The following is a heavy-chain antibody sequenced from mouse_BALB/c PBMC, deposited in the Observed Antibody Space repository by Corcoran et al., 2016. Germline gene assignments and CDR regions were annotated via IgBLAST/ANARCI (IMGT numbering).Heavy chain of an antibody. CDR3: ARWDLYFDV. CDR2: IDPANGNT. J-gene: IGHJ1*01. CDR1: GFNIKDTY. V-gene: IGHV14-3*02. Sequence: EVQLPQSGAELVKPGASVKLSCTASGFNIKDTYMHRVKQRPAQGLEWIGRIDPANGNTKYDPKFQGKATITSDTSSNTAYLQLSSLTSEDTAVYYCARWDLYFDVWGAETTVTVSS.